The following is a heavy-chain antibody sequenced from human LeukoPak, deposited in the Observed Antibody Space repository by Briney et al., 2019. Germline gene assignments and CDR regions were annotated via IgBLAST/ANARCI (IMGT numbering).Heavy chain of an antibody. J-gene: IGHJ6*03. Sequence: GGSLRLSCAASGFTSDDYAMHWVRRAPGKGLEWVSLISGDGGSTYYADSVKGRFTISRDNSKNSLYLQMNSLRTEDTALYYCAKGYYSYYYYYMDVWGKGTTVTVSS. CDR2: ISGDGGST. V-gene: IGHV3-43*02. D-gene: IGHD3-10*01. CDR3: AKGYYSYYYYYMDV. CDR1: GFTSDDYA.